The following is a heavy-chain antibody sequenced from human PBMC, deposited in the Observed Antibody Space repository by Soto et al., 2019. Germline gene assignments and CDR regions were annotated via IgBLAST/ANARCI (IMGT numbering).Heavy chain of an antibody. CDR3: AAAYDY. Sequence: QVQLQESGPGLVKPSETLSLTCTVSGASIKSYYWSWMRQFPGKGLEWIGNMYYSGTTNYNPSLQIRVTLSVDTSKNQFSLKLTSVTAADTAVYYCAAAYDYWGQGTLVTVSS. CDR1: GASIKSYY. D-gene: IGHD2-15*01. J-gene: IGHJ4*02. CDR2: MYYSGTT. V-gene: IGHV4-59*01.